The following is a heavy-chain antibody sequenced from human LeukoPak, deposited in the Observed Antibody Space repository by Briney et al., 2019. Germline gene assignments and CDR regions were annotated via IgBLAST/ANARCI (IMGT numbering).Heavy chain of an antibody. CDR3: TTRSCGAGACSSSFYYYYGLHF. J-gene: IGHJ4*03. Sequence: SVKVSCKASGNSISKFAVSWVRQAPGQGPEWMGGIIPLFGTADYPQKFQGRVTITADESTSTTYMELSSLKSEDTATYYCTTRSCGAGACSSSFYYYYGLHFWGQGTPVFVSS. CDR2: IIPLFGTA. D-gene: IGHD3-16*01. V-gene: IGHV1-69*13. CDR1: GNSISKFA.